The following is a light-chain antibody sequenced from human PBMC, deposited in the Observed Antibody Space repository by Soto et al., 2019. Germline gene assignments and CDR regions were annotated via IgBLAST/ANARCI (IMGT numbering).Light chain of an antibody. CDR2: ANS. Sequence: QSVLTQPPSVSGAPGQRVTISCTGSSSNIGAGYDVHWYQQLPGTAPKLLISANSNRPSGVPDRFSGSKSGTSASLAIPGLQAEDEADYTCPSFQSSARGSVFGGGTQLTVL. J-gene: IGLJ7*01. V-gene: IGLV1-40*01. CDR1: SSNIGAGYD. CDR3: PSFQSSARGSV.